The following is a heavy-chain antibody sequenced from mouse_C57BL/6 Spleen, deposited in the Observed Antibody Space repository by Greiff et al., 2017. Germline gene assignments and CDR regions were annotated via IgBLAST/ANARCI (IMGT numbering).Heavy chain of an antibody. J-gene: IGHJ3*01. CDR1: GFTFSDYY. CDR3: ARHEDSSGYAY. D-gene: IGHD3-2*02. V-gene: IGHV5-12*01. CDR2: ISNGGGST. Sequence: EVQRVESGGGLVQPGGSLKLSCAASGFTFSDYYMYWVRQTPEKRLEWVAYISNGGGSTCYPDTVKGRVTIPRDNAKNTMYLKMRRSKAEDTAMYYCARHEDSSGYAYWGQGTLVTVSA.